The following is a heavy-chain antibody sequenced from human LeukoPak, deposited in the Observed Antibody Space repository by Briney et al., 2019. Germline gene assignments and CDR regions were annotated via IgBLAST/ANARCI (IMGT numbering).Heavy chain of an antibody. Sequence: ASQTLSLTCTVSGGSISSGGYYWSWIRQHPGKGLEWIGYIYYSGSTYYNPSLKSRVTISVDTSKNQFSLKLSSVTAADTAVYYCARVSLKFYDSSTVFDYWGQGTLVTVSS. V-gene: IGHV4-31*03. D-gene: IGHD3-22*01. CDR1: GGSISSGGYY. CDR3: ARVSLKFYDSSTVFDY. J-gene: IGHJ4*02. CDR2: IYYSGST.